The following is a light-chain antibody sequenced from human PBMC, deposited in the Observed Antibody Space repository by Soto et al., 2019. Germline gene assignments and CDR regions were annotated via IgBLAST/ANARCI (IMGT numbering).Light chain of an antibody. Sequence: EIVMTQSPATLSVSPGERATLSCRASQSVSSNLAWYLQKPGQAPRLLIYGASTRATGIPARFSGSGSETECTLTISSQQSEDFAGYYCQQYNNWPHTFGGGTKVEIK. CDR3: QQYNNWPHT. V-gene: IGKV3-15*01. J-gene: IGKJ4*01. CDR2: GAS. CDR1: QSVSSN.